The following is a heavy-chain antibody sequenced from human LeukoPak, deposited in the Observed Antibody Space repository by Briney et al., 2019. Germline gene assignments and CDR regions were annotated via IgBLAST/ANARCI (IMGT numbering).Heavy chain of an antibody. CDR2: IWFDGSNK. D-gene: IGHD5-24*01. CDR3: ARGNFRRNGYNFDN. CDR1: GFIFSGYG. Sequence: GRSLRLSCAASGFIFSGYGMHWVRQAPGKGLEWVAVIWFDGSNKYYADPVKGRFIISRDNSKNTLYLQMNSLRAEDTAVFYCARGNFRRNGYNFDNWGQGTLVTVSS. V-gene: IGHV3-33*01. J-gene: IGHJ4*02.